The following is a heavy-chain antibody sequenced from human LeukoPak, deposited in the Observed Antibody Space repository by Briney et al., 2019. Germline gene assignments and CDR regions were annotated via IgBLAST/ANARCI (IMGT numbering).Heavy chain of an antibody. J-gene: IGHJ4*02. D-gene: IGHD3-3*01. V-gene: IGHV3-21*06. CDR2: ISSSSSDI. CDR1: GFTFSHFS. Sequence: GGSLRLSCEAPGFTFSHFSMNWVRQAPGKGLEWVSSISSSSSDIYYADSVKGRFTISRDNIKNSLYLQMNSLRAEDTAVYYCARVPGGMEWSDFDYWGQGTLVTVSS. CDR3: ARVPGGMEWSDFDY.